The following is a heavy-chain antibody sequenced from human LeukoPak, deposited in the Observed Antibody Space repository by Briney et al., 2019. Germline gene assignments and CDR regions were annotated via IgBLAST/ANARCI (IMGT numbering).Heavy chain of an antibody. CDR3: AKDFTGVNYCLDQ. CDR2: ISNDGSNK. Sequence: GRSLRLSCAASGVTFSSYGMHWVRQAPGKGLEWVAVISNDGSNKHYADSVKGRFTISRDNSKNTLYLQMNSLRAEDTAVYYCAKDFTGVNYCLDQWGQGTLVTVSS. D-gene: IGHD1-7*01. J-gene: IGHJ4*02. V-gene: IGHV3-30*18. CDR1: GVTFSSYG.